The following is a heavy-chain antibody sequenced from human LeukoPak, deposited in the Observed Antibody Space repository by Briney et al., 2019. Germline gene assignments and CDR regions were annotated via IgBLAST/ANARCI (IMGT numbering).Heavy chain of an antibody. Sequence: GGSLRLSCAASGFTFNNYAMTWVRQAPGKGLEWVSIISNSATHTYYADSVKGRFTISRDNSRNTLYLQMNSLRSEDTAVYYCAKDRDGDWAVDYGGHGTLVIVFS. CDR2: ISNSATHT. J-gene: IGHJ4*01. CDR3: AKDRDGDWAVDY. CDR1: GFTFNNYA. D-gene: IGHD4-17*01. V-gene: IGHV3-23*01.